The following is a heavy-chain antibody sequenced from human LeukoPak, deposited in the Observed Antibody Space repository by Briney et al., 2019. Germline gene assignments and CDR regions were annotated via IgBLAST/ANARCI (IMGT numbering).Heavy chain of an antibody. V-gene: IGHV3-23*01. J-gene: IGHJ3*02. CDR2: ISGSGGST. CDR1: GFTFSSYA. CDR3: AKQIVVVVPAAMYATTFDI. Sequence: GGSLGLSCAASGFTFSSYAMSWVRQAPGKGLEWVSAISGSGGSTYYADSVKGRFTISRDNSKNTLYLQMNSLRAEDTAVYYCAKQIVVVVPAAMYATTFDIWGQGTMVTVSS. D-gene: IGHD2-2*01.